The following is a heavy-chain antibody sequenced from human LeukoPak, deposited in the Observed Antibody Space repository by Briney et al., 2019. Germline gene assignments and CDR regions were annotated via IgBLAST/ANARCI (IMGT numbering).Heavy chain of an antibody. CDR1: GFTFSSYA. CDR3: AKGFLRAVSTYDGSGSLVPHYFDY. V-gene: IGHV3-23*01. J-gene: IGHJ4*02. D-gene: IGHD3-10*01. CDR2: VSGSGGST. Sequence: GGSLRLSCAASGFTFSSYARNWVRQAPGKGLEWVSAVSGSGGSTYYADSVKGRFTISRDNSKNTLYLQMNSLRAEDTAIYYCAKGFLRAVSTYDGSGSLVPHYFDYWGQGTLVTVSS.